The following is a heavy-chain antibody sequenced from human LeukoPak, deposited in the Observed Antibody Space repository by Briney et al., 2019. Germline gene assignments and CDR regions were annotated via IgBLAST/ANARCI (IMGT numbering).Heavy chain of an antibody. Sequence: SGTLSLTCAVSGGSISSSNWWSWVRQPPGKGLEWIGEIYHSGSTNYNPSLKSRVTISVDTSKNQFSLKLSSVTAADTAVYYCARLGQGHDILTGYYSDYFDYWGQGTLVTVSS. J-gene: IGHJ4*02. CDR2: IYHSGST. D-gene: IGHD3-9*01. CDR1: GGSISSSNW. CDR3: ARLGQGHDILTGYYSDYFDY. V-gene: IGHV4-4*02.